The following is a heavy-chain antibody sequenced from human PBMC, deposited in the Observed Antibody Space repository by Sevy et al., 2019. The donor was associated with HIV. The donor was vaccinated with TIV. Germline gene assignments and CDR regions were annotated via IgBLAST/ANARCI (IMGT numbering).Heavy chain of an antibody. D-gene: IGHD1-26*01. CDR1: GFTFSSFA. CDR2: LNGNGGRT. J-gene: IGHJ3*02. V-gene: IGHV3-23*01. Sequence: GGSLRLSCAASGFTFSSFAMSWVRQTPGKGLEWVSGLNGNGGRTYYPDSVKGRFTISRDNAKNTLYLQMNSLRAEDTTVYYCAKDTGRGSYLNDAFDIWGQGTMVTVSS. CDR3: AKDTGRGSYLNDAFDI.